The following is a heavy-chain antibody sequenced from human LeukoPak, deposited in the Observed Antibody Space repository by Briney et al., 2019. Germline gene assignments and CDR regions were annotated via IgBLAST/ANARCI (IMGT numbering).Heavy chain of an antibody. J-gene: IGHJ4*02. CDR3: ARTFDYYDSSGQDDY. CDR1: GYTFTGYY. Sequence: ASVKVSCKASGYTFTGYYMHWVRQAPGQGLEWMGRINPNSGGTNYAQKFQGRVTMTRDTSISTAYMELSRLRSDDTAVYYCARTFDYYDSSGQDDYWGRGTLVTVSS. D-gene: IGHD3-22*01. V-gene: IGHV1-2*06. CDR2: INPNSGGT.